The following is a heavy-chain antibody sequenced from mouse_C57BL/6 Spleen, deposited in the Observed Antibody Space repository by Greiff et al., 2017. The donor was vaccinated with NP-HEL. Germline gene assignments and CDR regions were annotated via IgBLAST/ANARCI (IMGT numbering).Heavy chain of an antibody. CDR2: IRSKSSNYAT. Sequence: EVQLVESGGGLVQPKGSLKLSCAASGFTFNTYAMHWVRQAPGKGLEWVARIRSKSSNYATYYADSVKDRFTISRDDSQSMLYLQMNNLKTEDTAMYYCVRPPFYGSTYAMDYWGQGTSVTVSS. CDR1: GFTFNTYA. D-gene: IGHD1-1*01. CDR3: VRPPFYGSTYAMDY. J-gene: IGHJ4*01. V-gene: IGHV10-3*01.